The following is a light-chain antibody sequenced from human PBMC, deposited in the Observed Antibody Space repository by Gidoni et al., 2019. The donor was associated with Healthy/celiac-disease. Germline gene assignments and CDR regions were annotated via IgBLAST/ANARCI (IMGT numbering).Light chain of an antibody. CDR3: QQRSNWPLT. CDR1: QSVSSY. J-gene: IGKJ3*01. CDR2: DAS. Sequence: IVLTQSPATLSLSPGERATLSCRASQSVSSYLAWYQQKPGQAPRLLIYDASNRATGIPARFSGSGSGTDFTLTISSLEPEDFAVYYCQQRSNWPLTFXPXTKVXIK. V-gene: IGKV3-11*01.